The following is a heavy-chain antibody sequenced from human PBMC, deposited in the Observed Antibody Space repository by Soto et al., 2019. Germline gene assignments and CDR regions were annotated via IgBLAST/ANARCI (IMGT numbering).Heavy chain of an antibody. CDR3: AKDPPGYSYVALDY. V-gene: IGHV3-23*01. CDR2: IRGSGGST. D-gene: IGHD5-18*01. Sequence: GGSLRLSCAASGFTFSSYAMSWVRQAPGKGLEWVSAIRGSGGSTYYADSEKGRLTISRDNSKNMLYLQMNSLRAEDTAVYYCAKDPPGYSYVALDYWGQGTLVTVSS. J-gene: IGHJ4*02. CDR1: GFTFSSYA.